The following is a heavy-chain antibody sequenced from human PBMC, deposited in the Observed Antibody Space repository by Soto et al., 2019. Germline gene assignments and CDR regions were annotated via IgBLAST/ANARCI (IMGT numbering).Heavy chain of an antibody. V-gene: IGHV4-59*01. CDR3: ARDLGPYDYGAYVEGYFDY. D-gene: IGHD4-17*01. CDR1: GGSISTYY. Sequence: QVQLQESGPGLVKPSETLSLTCTVSGGSISTYYWNWIRQPPGKGLEWIGYIYYDGRTIYNPSLKSRVTMSVDTSKNQFSLKLSSVTAADTAVYYCARDLGPYDYGAYVEGYFDYWGQGTLVTVSS. CDR2: IYYDGRT. J-gene: IGHJ4*02.